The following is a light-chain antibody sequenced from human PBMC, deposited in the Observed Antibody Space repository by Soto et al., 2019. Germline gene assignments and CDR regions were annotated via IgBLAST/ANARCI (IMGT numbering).Light chain of an antibody. V-gene: IGKV3-20*01. Sequence: EVVLTQSPGTLSLSPGERATLSCRASQSVSNNYLAWYQQKPGQSPELLIFGSSDRATGIPDRFSGSGSVPDFTLTISILEPEDFAVYYCQQHGSSPPYTFGQGTKLEIK. CDR3: QQHGSSPPYT. J-gene: IGKJ2*01. CDR1: QSVSNNY. CDR2: GSS.